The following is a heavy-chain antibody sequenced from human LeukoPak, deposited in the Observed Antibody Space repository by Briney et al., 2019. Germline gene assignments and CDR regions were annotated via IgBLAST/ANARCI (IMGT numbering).Heavy chain of an antibody. CDR2: IYHSGST. Sequence: PSETLSLTCAVYGGSFSGYYWGWIRQPPGKGLEWIGSIYHSGSTYYNPSLKNRVTISVDTSNNQFSLKLSSVTAADTAVYYCTRNPTGGYYYFDYWGQGMLVTVSS. J-gene: IGHJ4*02. CDR1: GGSFSGYY. V-gene: IGHV4-38-2*01. D-gene: IGHD2-8*02. CDR3: TRNPTGGYYYFDY.